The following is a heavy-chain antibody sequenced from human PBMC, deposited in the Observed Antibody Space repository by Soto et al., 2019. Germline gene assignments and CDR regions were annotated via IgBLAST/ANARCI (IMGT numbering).Heavy chain of an antibody. J-gene: IGHJ3*02. CDR3: ARSKKGHYDFWSGYYDAFDI. CDR1: GGTFSSYA. CDR2: IIPIFGTA. V-gene: IGHV1-69*13. D-gene: IGHD3-3*01. Sequence: GASVKVSCKASGGTFSSYAISWVRQAPGQGLEWMGGIIPIFGTANYAQKFQGRVTITADASTSTAYMELSRLRSDDTAVYYCARSKKGHYDFWSGYYDAFDIWGQGTMVTVSS.